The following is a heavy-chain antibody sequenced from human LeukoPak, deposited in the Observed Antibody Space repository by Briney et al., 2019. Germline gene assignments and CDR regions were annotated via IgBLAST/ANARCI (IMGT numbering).Heavy chain of an antibody. D-gene: IGHD3-3*01. CDR2: IYYSGST. Sequence: PSETLSLTCAVPGGSISSSYWSWIRQPPGKGLEWIGYIYYSGSTNYNPSLKSRVTISVDTSKNQFSLKLSSVTAADTAVYYCAGSVTIFGVVDYSGEGTLVTVSS. CDR1: GGSISSSY. V-gene: IGHV4-59*01. CDR3: AGSVTIFGVVDY. J-gene: IGHJ4*02.